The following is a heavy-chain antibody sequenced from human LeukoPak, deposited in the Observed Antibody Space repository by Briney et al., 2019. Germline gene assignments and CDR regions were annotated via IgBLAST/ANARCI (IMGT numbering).Heavy chain of an antibody. CDR3: ARDHLAAAGSGG. D-gene: IGHD6-13*01. V-gene: IGHV1-2*06. CDR2: INPNSGDT. J-gene: IGHJ1*01. CDR1: GYTFTSYY. Sequence: ASVKVSCKASGYTFTSYYMHWVRQAPGQGLEWMGRINPNSGDTTYAQKFQGRVTMTRDTSINTAYVEVSGLRSDDTAVYYCARDHLAAAGSGGWGQGTLVTVFS.